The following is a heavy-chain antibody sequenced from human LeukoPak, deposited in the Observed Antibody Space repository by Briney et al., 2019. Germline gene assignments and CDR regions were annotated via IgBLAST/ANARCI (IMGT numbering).Heavy chain of an antibody. V-gene: IGHV4-59*08. D-gene: IGHD3-10*01. Sequence: SETLSLTCTVSGGSMSSYYWSWIRQSPGKGLEWVGYISYSGSTNYNPCLKSRVTISLGTSQNRFSLNLTSVTAADTAVYYCARHGSGTSLALYPWGQGTLVTVSS. CDR1: GGSMSSYY. CDR3: ARHGSGTSLALYP. CDR2: ISYSGST. J-gene: IGHJ5*02.